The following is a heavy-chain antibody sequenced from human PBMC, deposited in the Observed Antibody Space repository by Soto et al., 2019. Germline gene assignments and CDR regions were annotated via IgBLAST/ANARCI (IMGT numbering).Heavy chain of an antibody. D-gene: IGHD3-22*01. V-gene: IGHV3-73*01. CDR2: IRSKANSYAT. CDR1: GFTFSGSA. CDR3: IKSSRDSSGSWFDP. J-gene: IGHJ5*02. Sequence: PGGSLRLSCAASGFTFSGSAMHWVRQASGKGLEWVGRIRSKANSYATAYAASVKGRFTISRDDSKNTAFLQMNSLKTEDTAVYYCIKSSRDSSGSWFDPWGQGTLVTVSS.